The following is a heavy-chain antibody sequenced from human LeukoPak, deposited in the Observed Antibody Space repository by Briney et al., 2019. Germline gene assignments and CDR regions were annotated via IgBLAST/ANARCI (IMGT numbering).Heavy chain of an antibody. V-gene: IGHV3-48*03. Sequence: GGSLRLSCAASGFTFSSYEMNWVRQAPGKGLEWVSYISSSGSTIYYADSVKGRFTISRDNAKNSLYLQMNSLRAEDTAVYYCARAHEYSSSPQDTDYWGQGTLVTVSS. CDR2: ISSSGSTI. CDR3: ARAHEYSSSPQDTDY. J-gene: IGHJ4*02. CDR1: GFTFSSYE. D-gene: IGHD6-6*01.